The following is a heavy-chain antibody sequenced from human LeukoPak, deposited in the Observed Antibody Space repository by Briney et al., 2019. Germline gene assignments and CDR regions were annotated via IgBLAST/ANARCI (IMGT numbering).Heavy chain of an antibody. CDR1: GGSISSSSYY. Sequence: SETLSLTCTVSGGSISSSSYYWGWIRQPPGKGLEWIGSIYYSGSTCYNPSLKSRVTISVDTSKNQFSMKLSSVTAEDTAVYYCARQKLELRPEAAFDIWGQGTMVTVSS. J-gene: IGHJ3*02. CDR3: ARQKLELRPEAAFDI. D-gene: IGHD1-7*01. V-gene: IGHV4-39*01. CDR2: IYYSGST.